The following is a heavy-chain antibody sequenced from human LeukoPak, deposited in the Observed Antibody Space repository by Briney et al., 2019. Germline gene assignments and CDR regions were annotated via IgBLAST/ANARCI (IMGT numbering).Heavy chain of an antibody. D-gene: IGHD3-10*01. J-gene: IGHJ4*02. CDR3: AKRFYGSGSFYGD. CDR2: ISHTGSDT. CDR1: GFTFSSYA. Sequence: GGSLRLSCAASGFTFSSYAMSWVRQAPGKGLEWVSAISHTGSDTYYADSVKDRFSISRDNSKNTLYLQMNSLRAEDTALYYCAKRFYGSGSFYGDWGRGTLVTISS. V-gene: IGHV3-23*01.